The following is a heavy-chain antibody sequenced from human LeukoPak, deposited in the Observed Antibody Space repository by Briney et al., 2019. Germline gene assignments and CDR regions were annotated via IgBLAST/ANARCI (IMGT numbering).Heavy chain of an antibody. CDR1: GGSFSGYY. V-gene: IGHV4-34*01. CDR3: ARGGSGWNNYGMDV. Sequence: SETLSLTCAIYGGSFSGYYWSWIRQPPGKGLEWIGEINHSGSTNYNPSLKSRVTISVDTSKNQFSLKLSSVTAADTAVYYCARGGSGWNNYGMDVWGQGTTVTVSS. CDR2: INHSGST. D-gene: IGHD6-19*01. J-gene: IGHJ6*02.